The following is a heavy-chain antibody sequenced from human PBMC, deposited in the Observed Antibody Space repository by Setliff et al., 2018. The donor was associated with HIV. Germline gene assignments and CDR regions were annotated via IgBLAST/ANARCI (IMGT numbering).Heavy chain of an antibody. Sequence: ASVKVSCKASGGTFSSYAISWVRQAPGQGLEWMGGIIPIFGTANYAQKFQGRVTITADESTSTAYMELSSLRPEDTAVYYCATRTDYYYYYYMDVWGKGTTVTVSS. CDR3: ATRTDYYYYYYMDV. V-gene: IGHV1-69*13. CDR1: GGTFSSYA. J-gene: IGHJ6*03. CDR2: IIPIFGTA.